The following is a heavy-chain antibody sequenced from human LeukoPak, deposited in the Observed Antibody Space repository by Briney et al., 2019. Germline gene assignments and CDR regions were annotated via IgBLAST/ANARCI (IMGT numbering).Heavy chain of an antibody. V-gene: IGHV3-23*01. Sequence: TGGSLRLSCAASGFTFSSYAMSWVRQAPGRGLEWVSAISGSGGSTYYADSVKGRFTISRDNSKNTLYLQMNSLRAEDTAVYYCAKDPSIEARRWFDPWGQGTLVTVSS. J-gene: IGHJ5*02. D-gene: IGHD6-6*01. CDR1: GFTFSSYA. CDR2: ISGSGGST. CDR3: AKDPSIEARRWFDP.